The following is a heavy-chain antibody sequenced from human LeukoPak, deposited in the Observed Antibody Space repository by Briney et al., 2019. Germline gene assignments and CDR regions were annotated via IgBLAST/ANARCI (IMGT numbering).Heavy chain of an antibody. CDR2: ISSSSSYI. CDR3: ARVSERLFSEMATIWNYAFDI. D-gene: IGHD5-24*01. CDR1: GFTFSSYS. J-gene: IGHJ3*02. V-gene: IGHV3-21*01. Sequence: GGSLRLSCAASGFTFSSYSMNWVRQAPGKGLEWVSSISSSSSYIYYADSVKGRFTISRDNAKNSLYLQMNSLRAEDTAVYYCARVSERLFSEMATIWNYAFDIWGQGTMVTVSS.